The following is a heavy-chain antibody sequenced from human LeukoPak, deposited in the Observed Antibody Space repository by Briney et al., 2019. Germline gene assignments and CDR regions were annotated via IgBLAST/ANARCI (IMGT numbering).Heavy chain of an antibody. D-gene: IGHD2-8*01. J-gene: IGHJ4*02. Sequence: GGSLRLSCVASGFTFSACSMSWVRQAPGRGLEWVAVIWYDGSNKNYADSVKGRFTISRDNSKNTLYLQMNSLRAEDTALYYCARGYCTNGVCYFIDYWGQGTLVTVSS. CDR2: IWYDGSNK. V-gene: IGHV3-33*08. CDR3: ARGYCTNGVCYFIDY. CDR1: GFTFSACS.